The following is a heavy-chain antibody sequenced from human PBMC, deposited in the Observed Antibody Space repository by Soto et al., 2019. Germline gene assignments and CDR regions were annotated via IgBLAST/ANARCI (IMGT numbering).Heavy chain of an antibody. D-gene: IGHD2-21*02. CDR1: GGSISSSSYY. J-gene: IGHJ3*01. CDR2: IYYSGST. V-gene: IGHV4-39*01. CDR3: AVRGQQVDGGDSGVMG. Sequence: PSETLSLTCTVSGGSISSSSYYWGWIRQPPGKGLEWIGSIYYSGSTYYNPSLKSRVTISVDTSKNQFSLKLSSVTAADTAVYYCAVRGQQVDGGDSGVMGWGQGKMVTFS.